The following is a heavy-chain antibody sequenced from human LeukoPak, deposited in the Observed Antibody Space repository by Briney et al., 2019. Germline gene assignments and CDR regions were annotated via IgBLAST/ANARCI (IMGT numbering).Heavy chain of an antibody. D-gene: IGHD4-11*01. CDR1: GFTFSSYA. J-gene: IGHJ4*02. V-gene: IGHV3-23*01. CDR2: ISGDGTET. Sequence: GGSLRLSCAASGFTFSSYAMSWVRQAPGKGLEWVSTISGDGTETFYADSVKGRFTISRDNSKNTHYLQMSSLRAEDTGIYYCAKGGHYSFFDYWGQGTLVTVSS. CDR3: AKGGHYSFFDY.